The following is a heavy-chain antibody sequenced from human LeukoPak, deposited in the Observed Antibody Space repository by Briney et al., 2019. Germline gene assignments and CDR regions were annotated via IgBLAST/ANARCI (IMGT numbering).Heavy chain of an antibody. CDR3: ARDSYYDSSGYYSSEYFQH. D-gene: IGHD3-22*01. J-gene: IGHJ1*01. Sequence: GGSVRSSCKASGYTFTGYYMHWVRQAPGQGLEWMGWINPNSGVTNYAQKFQGRVTMTRDTSISTAYMELSRLRSDDTAVYYCARDSYYDSSGYYSSEYFQHWGQGPLV. CDR2: INPNSGVT. CDR1: GYTFTGYY. V-gene: IGHV1-2*02.